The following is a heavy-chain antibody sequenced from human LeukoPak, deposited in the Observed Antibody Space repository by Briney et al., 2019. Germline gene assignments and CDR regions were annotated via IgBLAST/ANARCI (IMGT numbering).Heavy chain of an antibody. CDR1: GFTFSSYG. CDR2: IRYDGSNK. D-gene: IGHD6-19*01. V-gene: IGHV3-30*02. J-gene: IGHJ3*02. Sequence: GGSLRLSCAASGFTFSSYGMHWVRQAPGKGLEWMAFIRYDGSNKYYADSVKGRFTISRDNSKNTLYLQMNSLRAEDTAVYYCARAVADCDAFDIWGQGTMVTVSS. CDR3: ARAVADCDAFDI.